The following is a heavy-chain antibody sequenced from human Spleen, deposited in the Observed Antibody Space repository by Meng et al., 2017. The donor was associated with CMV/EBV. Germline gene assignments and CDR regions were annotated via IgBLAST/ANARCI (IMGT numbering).Heavy chain of an antibody. CDR2: ILYSGRN. CDR1: GGSISSGDYY. J-gene: IGHJ5*02. V-gene: IGHV4-30-4*01. CDR3: ARVGGYYWFDP. Sequence: CAVTGGSISSGDYYWSWIREPTGEGLEWIRYILYSGRNYYNTSLKSRVNKSQDKSKNQFSLKLTSVTAADTAVYYCARVGGYYWFDPWGQGTLVTVSS. D-gene: IGHD1-26*01.